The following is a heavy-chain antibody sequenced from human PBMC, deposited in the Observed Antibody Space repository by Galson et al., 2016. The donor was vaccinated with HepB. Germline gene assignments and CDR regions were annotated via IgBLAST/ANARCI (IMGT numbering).Heavy chain of an antibody. CDR1: GYTFTSYG. V-gene: IGHV1-69*01. Sequence: SCKASGYTFTSYGISWVRQAPGQGLEWMGGIIPIFGKADYAQKFQGRVTITADDSTSTAYMELSSLRSEDTAVYYCASRGARSCSGGSCYECDYWGQGTLVTVSS. CDR3: ASRGARSCSGGSCYECDY. J-gene: IGHJ4*02. D-gene: IGHD2-15*01. CDR2: IIPIFGKA.